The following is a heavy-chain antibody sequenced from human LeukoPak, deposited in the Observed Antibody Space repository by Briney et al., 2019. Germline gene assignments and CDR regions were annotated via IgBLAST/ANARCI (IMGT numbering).Heavy chain of an antibody. CDR1: GFTFSGSA. V-gene: IGHV3-73*01. CDR3: TRRDMTTVTTGVKFFDY. D-gene: IGHD4-17*01. J-gene: IGHJ4*02. Sequence: GGSLRLPRAASGFTFSGSAMHWVRQASGKGLEWVGRIRSKANSYATAYAASVKGRFTISRDDSKNTAYLQMNSLKTEDTAVYYCTRRDMTTVTTGVKFFDYWGQGTLVTVSS. CDR2: IRSKANSYAT.